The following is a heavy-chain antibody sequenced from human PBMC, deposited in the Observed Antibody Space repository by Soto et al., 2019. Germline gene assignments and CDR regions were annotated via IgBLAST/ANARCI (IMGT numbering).Heavy chain of an antibody. CDR1: GYSFTSYW. V-gene: IGHV5-51*01. J-gene: IGHJ5*02. D-gene: IGHD2-15*01. CDR3: ARRGVAGCSRGRCSSYWFDP. CDR2: IYPGDSDT. Sequence: PGESLKISCKVSGYSFTSYWIGWVRQMPGKGLEWMGMIYPGDSDTRYSPSFQGQVTISADKSISTAYLQWSSLKASDTAMYYCARRGVAGCSRGRCSSYWFDPWGQGTLVTVSS.